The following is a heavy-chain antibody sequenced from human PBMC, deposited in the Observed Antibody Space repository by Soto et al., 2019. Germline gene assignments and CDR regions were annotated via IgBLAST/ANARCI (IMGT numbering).Heavy chain of an antibody. CDR1: GGSISSGDYY. V-gene: IGHV4-30-4*01. D-gene: IGHD3-10*01. J-gene: IGHJ5*02. CDR3: ARETITMVRGVIENWFDP. Sequence: SETLSLTCTVSGGSISSGDYYWSWIHQPPGKGLEWIGYIYYSGSTYYNPSLKSRVTISVDTSKNQFSLKLSSVTAADTAVYYCARETITMVRGVIENWFDPWGQGTLVTVAT. CDR2: IYYSGST.